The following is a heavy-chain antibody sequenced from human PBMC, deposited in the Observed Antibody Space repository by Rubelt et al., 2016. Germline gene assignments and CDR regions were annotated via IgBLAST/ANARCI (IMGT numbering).Heavy chain of an antibody. D-gene: IGHD5-12*01. Sequence: QVQLQQWGAGLLKPSETLSLTCAVYGGSFSGYYWSWIRQPPGKGLEWIGEINHRGSTTYNPSLKSPVTILVDTSKNQFSLKLTSVTGADADVYYCARVVLGSGYEEYWGHGTLVTVSS. CDR3: ARVVLGSGYEEY. J-gene: IGHJ4*01. CDR2: INHRGST. CDR1: GGSFSGYY. V-gene: IGHV4-34*01.